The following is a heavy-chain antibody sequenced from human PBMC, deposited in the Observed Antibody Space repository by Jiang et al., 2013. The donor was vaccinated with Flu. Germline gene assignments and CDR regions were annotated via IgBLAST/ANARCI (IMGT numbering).Heavy chain of an antibody. CDR3: ARRGEFAEILAIAGGPFDI. D-gene: IGHD3-3*02. CDR2: INSDGSST. Sequence: VQLVESGGGLVQPGGSLRLSCAASGFTFSTYWMHWLRQGPGKGLVWVARINSDGSSTDYADSVKGRFTISRDNAKGTLNLQMNSLRADDAAVYYCARRGEFAEILAIAGGPFDIWGQGAMVTVSS. J-gene: IGHJ3*02. V-gene: IGHV3-74*01. CDR1: GFTFSTYW.